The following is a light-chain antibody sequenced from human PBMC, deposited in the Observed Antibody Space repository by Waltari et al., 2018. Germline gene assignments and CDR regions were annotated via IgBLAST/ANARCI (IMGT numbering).Light chain of an antibody. CDR2: EVN. Sequence: QSALTQPASVSGSPGQSIAISCTGTSRDVGNYNLVFWYQQYPGKAPKLLIYEVNRWPSGASNRFSGSKSGNTASLTISGLQAEDEAYYYCASYGDSDTWVFGGGTKLNVL. CDR1: SRDVGNYNL. J-gene: IGLJ3*02. CDR3: ASYGDSDTWV. V-gene: IGLV2-23*02.